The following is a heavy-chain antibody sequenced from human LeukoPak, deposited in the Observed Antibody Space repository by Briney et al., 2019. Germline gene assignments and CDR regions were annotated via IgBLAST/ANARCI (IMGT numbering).Heavy chain of an antibody. CDR3: ARDHDYDSGSYPLDY. V-gene: IGHV4-59*01. Sequence: PSETLSLTCTVSGGSISSYYWSWIRQPPGKGLEWIGYIYYSGSTNYNPSLKSRVTISVDTSKNQFSLKLSSVTAADTALYHCARDHDYDSGSYPLDYWGQGTLVTVSS. CDR2: IYYSGST. J-gene: IGHJ4*02. D-gene: IGHD3-10*01. CDR1: GGSISSYY.